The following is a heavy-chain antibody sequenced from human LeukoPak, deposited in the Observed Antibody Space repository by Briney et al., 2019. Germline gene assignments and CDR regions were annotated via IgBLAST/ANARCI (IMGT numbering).Heavy chain of an antibody. CDR2: IYHSGST. CDR1: GGSISSSNW. J-gene: IGHJ4*02. CDR3: ARVQIGYSYGLFDY. V-gene: IGHV4-4*02. D-gene: IGHD5-18*01. Sequence: SETLSLTCAVSGGSISSSNWWSWVRQPPGKGLEWIGEIYHSGSTNYNPSLKSRVTISVDTSKNQFSLKLSSVTAADTAVYYCARVQIGYSYGLFDYWGQGTLVTVSS.